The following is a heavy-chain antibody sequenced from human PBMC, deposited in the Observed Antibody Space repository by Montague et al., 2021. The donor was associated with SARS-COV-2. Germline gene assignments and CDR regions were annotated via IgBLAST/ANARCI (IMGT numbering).Heavy chain of an antibody. Sequence: TLSLTCTVSGGSITSGTYSWSWIRQPAGKGLEWVGQIYTSGDPNYNPSLKSRVTILIDTSRNQFSLKVNSVTAADTAVYYCAKTWGSWLGPRFDPWGQGTLVTVSS. CDR1: GGSITSGTYS. J-gene: IGHJ5*02. CDR3: AKTWGSWLGPRFDP. V-gene: IGHV4-61*09. D-gene: IGHD6-13*01. CDR2: IYTSGDP.